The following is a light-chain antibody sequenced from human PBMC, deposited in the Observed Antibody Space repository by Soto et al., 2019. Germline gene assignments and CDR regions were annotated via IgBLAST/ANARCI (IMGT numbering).Light chain of an antibody. Sequence: DIQMTQSPSTLSASVGDSVTVTCRASQPIGTSLHWYQQKPGKAPKVLISAASRLQSGVSSRFSGSGSGTHFALTISILQPEDFATYYCQQGYTTLWTFGQGTKVELK. CDR2: AAS. CDR3: QQGYTTLWT. V-gene: IGKV1-39*01. J-gene: IGKJ1*01. CDR1: QPIGTS.